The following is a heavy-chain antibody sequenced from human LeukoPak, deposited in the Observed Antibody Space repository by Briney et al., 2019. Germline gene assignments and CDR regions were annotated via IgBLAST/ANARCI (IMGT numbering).Heavy chain of an antibody. CDR3: ARGFGSSWTVYYYYGMDV. Sequence: SETLSLTCTVSGGSISSYYWSWIRQPPGKGLEWIGYFFYSGSTNSNPSLKSRLTISVDTSKNQFSLKLSSVTAADTAVYYCARGFGSSWTVYYYYGMDVWGQGTTVTVSS. CDR1: GGSISSYY. CDR2: FFYSGST. D-gene: IGHD6-13*01. V-gene: IGHV4-59*12. J-gene: IGHJ6*02.